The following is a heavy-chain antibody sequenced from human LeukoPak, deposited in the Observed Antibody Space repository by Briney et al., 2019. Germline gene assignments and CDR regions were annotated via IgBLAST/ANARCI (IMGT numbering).Heavy chain of an antibody. D-gene: IGHD3-22*01. V-gene: IGHV3-48*04. CDR1: GFTFSNYN. J-gene: IGHJ1*01. CDR2: ISGSSSTI. Sequence: GGALRLSCAASGFTFSNYNMNWVRQAPGKGLEWVSYISGSSSTIYYADSVKGRFTISRDNAKNSLYLQMNSLRAEDTAVYYCATYSSLNRREFQYWGQGTLLTVSS. CDR3: ATYSSLNRREFQY.